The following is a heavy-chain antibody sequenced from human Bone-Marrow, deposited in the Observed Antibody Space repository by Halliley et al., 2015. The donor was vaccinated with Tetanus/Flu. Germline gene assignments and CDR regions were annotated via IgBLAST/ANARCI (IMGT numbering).Heavy chain of an antibody. J-gene: IGHJ4*02. V-gene: IGHV3-49*02. CDR2: IKSEAYGGTA. CDR3: AKWGSYSHQRLGS. Sequence: SIKSEAYGGTAEYAASVRGRFTISRDDSKSIAYLQMNSLKTEDTGVYYYAKWGSYSHQRLGSWGQGTLVTVSS. D-gene: IGHD1-26*01.